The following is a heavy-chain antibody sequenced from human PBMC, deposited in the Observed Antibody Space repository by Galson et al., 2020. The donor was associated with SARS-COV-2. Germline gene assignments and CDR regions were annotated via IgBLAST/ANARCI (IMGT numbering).Heavy chain of an antibody. J-gene: IGHJ6*02. V-gene: IGHV3-30*18. CDR1: GFTFSSYG. Sequence: GESLKISCAASGFTFSSYGMHWVRQAPGKGLEWVAVIQQDGRNKTYEDPLKGRLTIPRTNSKTTLYLKMNTLTEREPACDYCGKGPDPGIAAAYYYGMDVWGQGTTVTVSS. CDR3: GKGPDPGIAAAYYYGMDV. CDR2: IQQDGRNK. D-gene: IGHD6-13*01.